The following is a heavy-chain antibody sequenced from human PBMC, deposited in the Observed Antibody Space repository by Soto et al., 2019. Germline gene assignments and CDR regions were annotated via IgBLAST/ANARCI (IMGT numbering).Heavy chain of an antibody. J-gene: IGHJ6*02. V-gene: IGHV1-69*13. CDR3: ARVYIAMVRGSLSYYYGMDV. CDR2: IIPIFGTA. Sequence: GASVKVSCKASGGTFSSYAISWVRQAPGQGLEWMGGIIPIFGTANYAQKFQGRVTITADESTSTAYMELSSLRSEDTAVYYCARVYIAMVRGSLSYYYGMDVWGQGTTVTVSS. CDR1: GGTFSSYA. D-gene: IGHD3-10*01.